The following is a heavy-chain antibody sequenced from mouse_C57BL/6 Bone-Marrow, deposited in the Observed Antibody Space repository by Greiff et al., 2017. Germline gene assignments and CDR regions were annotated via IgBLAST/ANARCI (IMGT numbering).Heavy chain of an antibody. D-gene: IGHD1-1*01. J-gene: IGHJ3*01. CDR1: GFNIKDDY. CDR3: NHYYGSSYGAY. V-gene: IGHV14-4*01. Sequence: EVQLQQSGAELVRPGASVKLSCTASGFNIKDDYMHWVKQRPEQGLEWIGWIDPENGDTEYASKFQGKATITADTSSNTAYLQPSSLTSEDTAVYYCNHYYGSSYGAYWGQGTLVTVSA. CDR2: IDPENGDT.